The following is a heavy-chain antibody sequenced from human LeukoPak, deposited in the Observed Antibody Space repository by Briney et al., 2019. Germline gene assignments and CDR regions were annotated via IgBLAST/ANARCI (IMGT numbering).Heavy chain of an antibody. CDR1: GFTLSSYA. CDR3: AKGGGYSGYGMDV. V-gene: IGHV3-23*01. Sequence: GGSLRLSCAASGFTLSSYAMNWVRQAPGKGLERVSAISGSGGSTYYADSVKGRFTISRDNSKNTLYLQMNSLRAEDTAVYYCAKGGGYSGYGMDVWGQGTTVTVSS. CDR2: ISGSGGST. J-gene: IGHJ6*02. D-gene: IGHD2-15*01.